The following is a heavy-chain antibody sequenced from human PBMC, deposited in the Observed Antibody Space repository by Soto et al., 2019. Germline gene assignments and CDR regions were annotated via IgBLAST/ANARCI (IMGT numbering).Heavy chain of an antibody. D-gene: IGHD6-13*01. CDR3: ARFRAPRRQLISMSFHL. J-gene: IGHJ4*03. Sequence: GESLKISCKGSGYNFINHWIAWVRQMPGKGLEWMGIVYPDDSDTRYSPSFQGQVTISADKSITSAFVQWGSLKASDSAIYYCARFRAPRRQLISMSFHLWGLGTLVTVSS. CDR2: VYPDDSDT. CDR1: GYNFINHW. V-gene: IGHV5-51*01.